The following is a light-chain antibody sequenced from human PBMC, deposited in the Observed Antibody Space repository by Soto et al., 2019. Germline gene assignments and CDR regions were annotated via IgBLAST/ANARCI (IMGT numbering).Light chain of an antibody. CDR1: QSIGSNF. V-gene: IGKV3-11*01. Sequence: EIVLTQSPGTLSLSPGEGATLSCRASQSIGSNFLAWYQQKRGQAPRLLIHGASNRVTGIPARFSGSGSGTDFTLTIRSLEPEDFAVYYCQQRSNWPPITFGQGTQLEIK. CDR3: QQRSNWPPIT. J-gene: IGKJ5*01. CDR2: GAS.